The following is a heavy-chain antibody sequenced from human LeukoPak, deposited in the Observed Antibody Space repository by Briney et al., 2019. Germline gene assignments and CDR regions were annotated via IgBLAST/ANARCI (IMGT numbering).Heavy chain of an antibody. CDR3: ASGGRYCSSTSCYYFDY. Sequence: PSETLSPTCTVSGGSISSSSYYWGWIRQPPGKGLEWIGSIYYSGSTYYNPSLKSRVTISVDTSKNQFSLKLSSVTAADTAVYYRASGGRYCSSTSCYYFDYWGQGTLVTVSS. D-gene: IGHD2-2*01. CDR1: GGSISSSSYY. J-gene: IGHJ4*02. V-gene: IGHV4-39*01. CDR2: IYYSGST.